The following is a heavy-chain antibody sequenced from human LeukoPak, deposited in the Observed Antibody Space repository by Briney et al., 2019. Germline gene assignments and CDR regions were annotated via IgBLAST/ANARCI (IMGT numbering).Heavy chain of an antibody. J-gene: IGHJ5*02. CDR1: GYTFTSYG. D-gene: IGHD6-19*01. CDR2: ISAYNGNT. CDR3: ARVGIAVAGTGSWFDP. V-gene: IGHV1-18*01. Sequence: ASVKVSCKASGYTFTSYGISWVRQAPGQGLEWMGWISAYNGNTNYAQKLQGRVTMTTDTSTSTAYMELRSLRSDDTAVYCCARVGIAVAGTGSWFDPWGQGTLVTVSS.